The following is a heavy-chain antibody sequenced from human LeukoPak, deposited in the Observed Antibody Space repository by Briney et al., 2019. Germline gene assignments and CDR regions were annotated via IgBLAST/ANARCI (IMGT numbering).Heavy chain of an antibody. CDR2: IISNGGST. V-gene: IGHV3-64D*09. Sequence: AESLTLSCSASGFTFNTYAMHWVRQATEKGLEYVSSIISNGGSTYYADSVKGRFTISRDNSKNTLYLQMSSLRAEDTAVYYCVKDPGGYSSGWYLGAFDYWGQGILVTV. D-gene: IGHD6-19*01. J-gene: IGHJ4*02. CDR3: VKDPGGYSSGWYLGAFDY. CDR1: GFTFNTYA.